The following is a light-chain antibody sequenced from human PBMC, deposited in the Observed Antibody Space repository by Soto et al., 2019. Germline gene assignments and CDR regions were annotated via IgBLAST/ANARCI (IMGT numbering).Light chain of an antibody. CDR3: QQYNSYWK. Sequence: DIQMTQSPSTLSASVGDRVTITCRASQSISTWLAWYQQKPGKAPKLLIYDVSSLGSGVPSRFSGSGSGTEFTLTISSLQPDDFATYYCQQYNSYWKFGQGTKVDIK. V-gene: IGKV1-5*01. CDR2: DVS. J-gene: IGKJ1*01. CDR1: QSISTW.